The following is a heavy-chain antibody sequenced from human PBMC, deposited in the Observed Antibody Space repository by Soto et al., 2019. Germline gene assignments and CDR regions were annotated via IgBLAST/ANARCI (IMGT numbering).Heavy chain of an antibody. J-gene: IGHJ6*02. V-gene: IGHV3-30*18. CDR1: GFTFSSYG. CDR3: AKDRDQQWRVGGMEV. Sequence: GGSLRLSCAASGFTFSSYGMHWVRQAPGKGLEWVAVISYDGSNKYYADSVKGRFTISRDNSKNTLYLQMNSLRAEDTAVYYCAKDRDQQWRVGGMEVWGQGTTVTVPS. CDR2: ISYDGSNK. D-gene: IGHD6-19*01.